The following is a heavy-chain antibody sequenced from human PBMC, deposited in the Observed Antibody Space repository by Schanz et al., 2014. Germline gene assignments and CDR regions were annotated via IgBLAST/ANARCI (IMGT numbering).Heavy chain of an antibody. Sequence: QVQLVQSGPEVKKPGSSVKVSCQAFGDTFSKYNIMWVRQVPGQGLEWLGRIMPLRGIGNNAWKFQDRLTITADKSMNITYMELSSLGTEDTAVYYCTRLRRADPNGFDVWGRGTLVTVSS. V-gene: IGHV1-69*02. CDR2: IMPLRGIG. D-gene: IGHD6-19*01. CDR3: TRLRRADPNGFDV. CDR1: GDTFSKYN. J-gene: IGHJ5*02.